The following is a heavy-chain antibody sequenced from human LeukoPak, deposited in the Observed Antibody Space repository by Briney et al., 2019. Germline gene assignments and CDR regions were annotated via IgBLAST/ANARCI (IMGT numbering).Heavy chain of an antibody. CDR1: GFTFNTAY. CDR2: IKTNAGGGTT. D-gene: IGHD3-3*01. CDR3: NWSGLNWFGL. V-gene: IGHV3-15*01. J-gene: IGHJ5*02. Sequence: GGSLRLSCAASGFTFNTAYMSWVRQAPGKGLEWVGRIKTNAGGGTTDYAAPVKDRFTISRDDSMNTLYIQMNGLKTEDTAVYYCNWSGLNWFGLWGQGTLVTVSS.